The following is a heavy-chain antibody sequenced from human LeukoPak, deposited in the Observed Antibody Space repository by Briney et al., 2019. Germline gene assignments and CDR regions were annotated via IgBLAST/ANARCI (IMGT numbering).Heavy chain of an antibody. CDR1: GGSISSDY. D-gene: IGHD7-27*01. V-gene: IGHV4-59*01. CDR2: IYYSGTT. Sequence: SETLSLTCTLSGGSISSDYWSWIRRSPGKGLEWIGYIYYSGTTSYNPSLKRLVTISLDTSKNQFSLKLSSVTAADTAVYYCARGANWGSPDYWGQGTLVTVSS. J-gene: IGHJ4*02. CDR3: ARGANWGSPDY.